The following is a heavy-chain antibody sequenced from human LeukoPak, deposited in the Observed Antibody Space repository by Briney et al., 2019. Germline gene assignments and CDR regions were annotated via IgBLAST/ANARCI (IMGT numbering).Heavy chain of an antibody. CDR3: ARHVYGEGMVV. Sequence: SETLSLTCNVSGGSLNGYYWGWIRQPPGKGLECIGYIHYSEGTAHSASLECRLTISLDTSKNQFSLTLSSVTAADTAVYYWARHVYGEGMVVWGKGATVTVSS. J-gene: IGHJ6*04. CDR1: GGSLNGYY. CDR2: IHYSEGT. D-gene: IGHD4-17*01. V-gene: IGHV4-59*08.